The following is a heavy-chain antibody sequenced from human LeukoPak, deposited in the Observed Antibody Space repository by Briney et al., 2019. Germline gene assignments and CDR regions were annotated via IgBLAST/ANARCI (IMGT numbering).Heavy chain of an antibody. D-gene: IGHD3-10*01. CDR3: AKDLGGSAQNPEY. V-gene: IGHV3-48*03. J-gene: IGHJ4*02. CDR2: ISSSGSTI. CDR1: GFTFSSYE. Sequence: GGSLRLSCSASGFTFSSYEMNWVRQAPGKGLEWVSYISSSGSTIYYADSVKGRFAISRDNAKNSLYLQMNSLAAEDTALYYCAKDLGGSAQNPEYWGQGTLVTVSS.